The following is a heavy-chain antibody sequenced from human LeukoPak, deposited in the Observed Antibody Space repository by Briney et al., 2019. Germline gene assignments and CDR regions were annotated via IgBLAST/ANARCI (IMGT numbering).Heavy chain of an antibody. CDR2: TYHSGST. Sequence: TLSLTCTVSGGSISSGGYYWSWIRQPPGKGLEWIGYTYHSGSTYYNPSLKSRVTISVDTSKNQFSLKLSSVTAADTAVYYCARGGDSKTLFYFDYWGQGTLVTVSS. V-gene: IGHV4-30-2*01. D-gene: IGHD4-11*01. CDR3: ARGGDSKTLFYFDY. J-gene: IGHJ4*02. CDR1: GGSISSGGYY.